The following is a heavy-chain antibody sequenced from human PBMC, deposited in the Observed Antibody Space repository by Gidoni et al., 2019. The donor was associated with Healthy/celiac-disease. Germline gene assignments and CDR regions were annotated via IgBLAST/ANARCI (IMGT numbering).Heavy chain of an antibody. J-gene: IGHJ6*02. Sequence: QVQLVESGGGVVQPGSSLRLSRAASGFTFCSYGMHWVRQAHGKGLEWVEVISYDGSNKYYADSGKGRFTIARDNSKNTLYLQMNSLRAEDTAVYYCAKQVLTTSTRSKANRLSYYYYYGMDVWGQGTTVTVSS. CDR2: ISYDGSNK. CDR1: GFTFCSYG. CDR3: AKQVLTTSTRSKANRLSYYYYYGMDV. V-gene: IGHV3-30*18. D-gene: IGHD2-8*01.